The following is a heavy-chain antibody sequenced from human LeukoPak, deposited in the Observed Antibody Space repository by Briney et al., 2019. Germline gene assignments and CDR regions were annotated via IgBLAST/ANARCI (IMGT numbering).Heavy chain of an antibody. CDR3: ARDNPTGVGVSMDV. D-gene: IGHD1-1*01. Sequence: GGPLRLSCAASGFTVSSSYMAWVRQAPGKGLEWVSLIYIGNTTYYADSVKGRFTISRDNSKNTLYLQMNSLRAEDTALYYCARDNPTGVGVSMDVWGKGTMVTVSS. CDR2: IYIGNTT. CDR1: GFTVSSSY. J-gene: IGHJ6*03. V-gene: IGHV3-53*01.